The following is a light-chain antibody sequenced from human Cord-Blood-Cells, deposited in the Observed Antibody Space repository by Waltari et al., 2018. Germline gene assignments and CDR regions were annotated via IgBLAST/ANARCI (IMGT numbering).Light chain of an antibody. J-gene: IGLJ2*01. CDR3: SSYAGSNNVV. Sequence: QSALTQPPSASGSPGQSVTISCTGTSSDVGGYNYVSWYQQPPGNAPKLMIYEVSKWPSGVPDRFSGSKSGNTASLTVSGLQAEDEANYYCSSYAGSNNVVFGGGTKLTVL. CDR2: EVS. CDR1: SSDVGGYNY. V-gene: IGLV2-8*01.